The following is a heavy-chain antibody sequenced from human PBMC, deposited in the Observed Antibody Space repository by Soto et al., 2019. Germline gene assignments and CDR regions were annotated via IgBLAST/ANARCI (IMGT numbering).Heavy chain of an antibody. D-gene: IGHD2-21*02. CDR3: AREDRHIVVVTAGYFQH. CDR2: ISGSGGSNK. J-gene: IGHJ1*01. V-gene: IGHV3-23*01. Sequence: EVQLLESGGGLVQPGGSLRLSCAASGFTFSSYAMSWVRQAPGKGLEWVSAISGSGGSNKYYADSVKGRFTISRDNSKNTLYLQMNSLRAEDTAVYYCAREDRHIVVVTAGYFQHWGQGTLVTVSS. CDR1: GFTFSSYA.